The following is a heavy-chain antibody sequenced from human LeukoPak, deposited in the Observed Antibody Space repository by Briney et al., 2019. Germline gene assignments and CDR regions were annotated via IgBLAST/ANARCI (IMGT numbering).Heavy chain of an antibody. CDR1: GYTFTGYY. Sequence: ASVKVSCKASGYTFTGYYMHWVRQAPGQGLEWMGWINPNSGGTNYAQKFQGRVTMTRDTSISTAYMELRSLRSDDTAVYYCARDMEDYCSSTSCYGRNWFDPWAREPWSPSPQ. CDR2: INPNSGGT. D-gene: IGHD2-2*01. V-gene: IGHV1-2*02. CDR3: ARDMEDYCSSTSCYGRNWFDP. J-gene: IGHJ5*02.